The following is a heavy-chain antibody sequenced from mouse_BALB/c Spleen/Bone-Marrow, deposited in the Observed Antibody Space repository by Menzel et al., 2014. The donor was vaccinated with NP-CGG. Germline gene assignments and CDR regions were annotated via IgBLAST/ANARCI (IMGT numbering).Heavy chain of an antibody. Sequence: EVKLVDSGGDLVKPGGSLKLSCAASGFTFSSYGMSWGCQIPDKRLEWVATISSGGSYTFYPDSVKGRFTISRDNAKNTLNLQMTSLKSEDTAMYYCARRRDYDYFDYWGQGTTLTVSS. CDR1: GFTFSSYG. CDR2: ISSGGSYT. CDR3: ARRRDYDYFDY. V-gene: IGHV5-6*02. D-gene: IGHD2-4*01. J-gene: IGHJ2*01.